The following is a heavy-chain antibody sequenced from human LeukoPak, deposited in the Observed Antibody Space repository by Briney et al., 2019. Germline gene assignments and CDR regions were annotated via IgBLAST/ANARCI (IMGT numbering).Heavy chain of an antibody. J-gene: IGHJ3*02. CDR3: ARIYSSHDAFDI. CDR1: GGSISSSNHY. CDR2: IYYSGYS. D-gene: IGHD6-13*01. V-gene: IGHV4-39*07. Sequence: SETLSLTCTVSGGSISSSNHYWAWIRQPPGKGPEWIGNIYYSGYSYYNPSLKSRVTMSVDTSKSQFSLNLRSVTAADTAMYYCARIYSSHDAFDIWGQGTMVTVSS.